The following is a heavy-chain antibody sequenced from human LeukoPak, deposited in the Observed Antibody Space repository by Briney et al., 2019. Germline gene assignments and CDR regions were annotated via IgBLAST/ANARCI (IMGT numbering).Heavy chain of an antibody. J-gene: IGHJ4*02. V-gene: IGHV3-21*01. CDR1: GFTFSSYS. CDR2: ISSSSYI. D-gene: IGHD3-10*01. Sequence: PGGSLRLSCAASGFTFSSYSMNWVRQAPGKGLEWVSSISSSSYIYYADSVKGRFTISRDNAKNSLYLQMNSLRAEDTAVYYCARSGYYYGSGTPPDYWGQGTLVTVPS. CDR3: ARSGYYYGSGTPPDY.